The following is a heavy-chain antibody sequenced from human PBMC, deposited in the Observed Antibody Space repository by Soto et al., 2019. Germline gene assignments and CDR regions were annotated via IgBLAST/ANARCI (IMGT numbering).Heavy chain of an antibody. CDR3: ARGFAGHHDSFDF. CDR2: VYHPGST. Sequence: SETLSLTCAVYGGSFSGYYWSWIRQPPGKGLEWIGEVYHPGSTNYDPSLKSRVTISLDKSKNQFSLNLSSVTAADTAVYYCARGFAGHHDSFDFWGRGTLVTGXS. CDR1: GGSFSGYY. J-gene: IGHJ4*02. V-gene: IGHV4-34*01. D-gene: IGHD6-13*01.